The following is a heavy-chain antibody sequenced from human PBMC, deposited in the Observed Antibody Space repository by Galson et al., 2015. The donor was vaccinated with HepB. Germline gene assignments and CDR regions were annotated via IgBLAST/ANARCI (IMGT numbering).Heavy chain of an antibody. CDR2: ISYDGSNK. D-gene: IGHD3-10*01. V-gene: IGHV3-30*04. CDR3: ARAGGSGD. J-gene: IGHJ4*02. CDR1: GFTFSSYA. Sequence: SLRLSCAASGFTFSSYAMHWVRQAPGKGLEWVAVISYDGSNKYYADSVKGRFTISRDNSKNTLYLQMNSLRAEDTAVYYCARAGGSGDWGQGTLVTVSS.